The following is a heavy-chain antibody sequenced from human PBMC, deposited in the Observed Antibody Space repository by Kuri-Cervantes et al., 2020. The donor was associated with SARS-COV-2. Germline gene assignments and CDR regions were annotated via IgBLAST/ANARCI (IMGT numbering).Heavy chain of an antibody. CDR2: ISGSGGST. J-gene: IGHJ4*02. CDR1: GFTFNSYA. D-gene: IGHD2/OR15-2a*01. V-gene: IGHV3-23*01. CDR3: AKVGLSFDY. Sequence: GESLKISCAASGFTFNSYAMRWVRQAPGKGLEWVSPISGSGGSTYYADSVKGRFTISRDNSKNTLYLQMNSLRAEDTAVYYCAKVGLSFDYWGQGTLVTVSS.